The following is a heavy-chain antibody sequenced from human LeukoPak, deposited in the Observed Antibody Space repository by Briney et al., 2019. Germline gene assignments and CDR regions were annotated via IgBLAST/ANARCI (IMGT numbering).Heavy chain of an antibody. CDR3: ARGYCSSTSCYRCAFDI. D-gene: IGHD2-2*01. V-gene: IGHV4-30-4*08. CDR2: IYYSGST. CDR1: GGSISSGDYY. J-gene: IGHJ3*02. Sequence: SETLSLTCTVSGGSISSGDYYWNWIRQPPGKGLEWIGYIYYSGSTYYNPSLKSRVSISIDTSKNQFSLKLSSVTAADTGVYYCARGYCSSTSCYRCAFDIWGQGTMVTVSS.